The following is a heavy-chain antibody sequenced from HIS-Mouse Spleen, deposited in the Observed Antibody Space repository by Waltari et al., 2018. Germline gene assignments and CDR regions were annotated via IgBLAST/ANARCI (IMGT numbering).Heavy chain of an antibody. J-gene: IGHJ2*01. Sequence: QLQLQESGPGLVKPSETLSLTCTVSGGPISSSSYYWGWIRQPPGKGLEWIGSIYYSGVTYYTPSLKSRVTISVDTSKNQFSLKLSSVTAADTAVYYCAREIPYSSSCYDWYFDLWGRGTLVTVSS. CDR1: GGPISSSSYY. V-gene: IGHV4-39*07. CDR3: AREIPYSSSCYDWYFDL. CDR2: IYYSGVT. D-gene: IGHD6-13*01.